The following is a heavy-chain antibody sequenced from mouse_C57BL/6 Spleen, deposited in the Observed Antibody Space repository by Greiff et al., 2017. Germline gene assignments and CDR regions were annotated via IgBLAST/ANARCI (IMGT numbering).Heavy chain of an antibody. CDR3: ARDGRDAMDY. J-gene: IGHJ4*01. Sequence: EVQLQQSGAELVKPGASVKLSCTASGFNSKDYYMHWVKQRTEQGLEWIGRIDPEDGENKYAPKFQGKATITADTSSNTAYLQLSSLTSEDTAVYYCARDGRDAMDYWGQGTSVTVSS. V-gene: IGHV14-2*01. CDR2: IDPEDGEN. D-gene: IGHD1-1*01. CDR1: GFNSKDYY.